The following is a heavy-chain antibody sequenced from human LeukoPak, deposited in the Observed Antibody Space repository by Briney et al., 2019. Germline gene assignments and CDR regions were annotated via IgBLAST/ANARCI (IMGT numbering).Heavy chain of an antibody. J-gene: IGHJ4*02. CDR1: GFTFSSYE. CDR2: ISSSGSTI. D-gene: IGHD3-10*01. V-gene: IGHV3-48*03. Sequence: GGSLRLSCAASGFTFSSYEMNWVRQAPGKGLEWGSYISSSGSTIYYADSVKGRFTISRDNAKNSLYPQMNSLRAEDTAVYYCARDSGGSGSYYNPYFDYWGQGTLVTVSS. CDR3: ARDSGGSGSYYNPYFDY.